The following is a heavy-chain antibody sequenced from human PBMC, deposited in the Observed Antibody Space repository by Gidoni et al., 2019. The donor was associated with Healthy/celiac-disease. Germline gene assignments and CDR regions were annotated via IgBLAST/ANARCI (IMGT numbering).Heavy chain of an antibody. CDR3: ARDYDILTGYTRGMDV. V-gene: IGHV1-2*02. Sequence: QVQLVQSGSEVKKPGSSVKVSCTASGYTFTGYYMHWVRQAPGQGLEWMGWINPNSGGTKDAQKFQGRVTMTRDTSISTAYMELSRLRSDDTAVYYCARDYDILTGYTRGMDVWGQGTTVTVSS. J-gene: IGHJ6*02. D-gene: IGHD3-9*01. CDR1: GYTFTGYY. CDR2: INPNSGGT.